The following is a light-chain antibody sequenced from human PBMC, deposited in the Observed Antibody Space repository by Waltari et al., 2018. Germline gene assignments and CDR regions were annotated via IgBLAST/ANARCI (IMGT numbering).Light chain of an antibody. CDR2: DVS. CDR3: CSYAGSYRV. J-gene: IGLJ2*01. Sequence: QSALTQPRSVSASPGQSVTTSCTVSSSAIGGFNYVSWYQQHPSKALRLMIYDVSKPPSGVPDRFSGSKSGNAASLTISGLQAEDEADYYCCSYAGSYRVFGGGTKLTVL. CDR1: SSAIGGFNY. V-gene: IGLV2-11*01.